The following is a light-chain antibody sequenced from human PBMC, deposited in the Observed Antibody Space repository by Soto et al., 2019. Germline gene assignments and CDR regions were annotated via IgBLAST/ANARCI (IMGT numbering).Light chain of an antibody. CDR3: SSYRRGSTYV. V-gene: IGLV2-14*01. CDR2: DVT. J-gene: IGLJ1*01. Sequence: QSALTQPASVSGSPGQSITVSCTGTSSDVGGYNYVSWYQQHPGKAPRLMIYDVTNRPSGVSNRFSGSKSGNTASLTISGLHAEDEADYYCSSYRRGSTYVRGTGIKVTVL. CDR1: SSDVGGYNY.